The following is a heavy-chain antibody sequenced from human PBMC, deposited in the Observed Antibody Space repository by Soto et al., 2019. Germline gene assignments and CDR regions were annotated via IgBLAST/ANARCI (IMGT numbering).Heavy chain of an antibody. J-gene: IGHJ4*02. CDR1: GFTFGSYE. D-gene: IGHD3-22*01. CDR2: ISGSGSPI. V-gene: IGHV3-48*03. Sequence: GGSLRLSCAASGFTFGSYEMNWVRQAPGKGLEWLSYISGSGSPIYYAESVKGRFIISRDSAKNSLYLQMNSLRAEDTAVYYCAGAPLWYYDSSGYYPYWGQGTLVTVSS. CDR3: AGAPLWYYDSSGYYPY.